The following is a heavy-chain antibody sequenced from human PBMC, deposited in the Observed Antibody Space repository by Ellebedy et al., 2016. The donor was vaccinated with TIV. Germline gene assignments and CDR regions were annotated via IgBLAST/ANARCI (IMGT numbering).Heavy chain of an antibody. Sequence: ASVKVSCKASGGTFSSYAISWVRQAPGQGLEWMGGIIPIFGTANYAQKFQGRVTMTTDTSTSTAYMELRSLRSDDTAVYYCARDIAGRHDILVGDYYYYYGMDVWGQGTTVTVSS. D-gene: IGHD3-9*01. CDR3: ARDIAGRHDILVGDYYYYYGMDV. V-gene: IGHV1-69*05. J-gene: IGHJ6*02. CDR1: GGTFSSYA. CDR2: IIPIFGTA.